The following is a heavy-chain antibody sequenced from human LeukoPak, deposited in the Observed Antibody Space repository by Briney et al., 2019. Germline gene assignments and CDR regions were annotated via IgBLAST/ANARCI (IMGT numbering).Heavy chain of an antibody. CDR2: INHSGST. D-gene: IGHD3-10*01. J-gene: IGHJ3*02. V-gene: IGHV4-34*01. CDR1: GGSFSGYY. CDR3: ARDLSYYGSGSYYGTPTPRDAFDI. Sequence: SETLSLTCAVYGGSFSGYYWSWIRQPPGKGLEWIGEINHSGSTNYNPSLKSRVTISVDTSKNQFSLKLSSVTAADTAVYYCARDLSYYGSGSYYGTPTPRDAFDIWGQGTMVTVSS.